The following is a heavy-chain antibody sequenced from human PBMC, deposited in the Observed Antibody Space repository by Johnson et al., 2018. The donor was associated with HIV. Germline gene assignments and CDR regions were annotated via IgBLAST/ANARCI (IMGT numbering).Heavy chain of an antibody. CDR3: ARDANRRLRPMTDDIDGAFDV. Sequence: VQLVESAGGLVQPGGSLRLSCAASGFTVSSNYMSWVRQAPGKGLEWVSVIYSGGSTYYADSVKGRFTISRDNSKNTLYLQMNSLSAEDTAVYYCARDANRRLRPMTDDIDGAFDVWGQGTMVTVSS. D-gene: IGHD4-17*01. CDR1: GFTVSSNY. CDR2: IYSGGST. J-gene: IGHJ3*01. V-gene: IGHV3-66*01.